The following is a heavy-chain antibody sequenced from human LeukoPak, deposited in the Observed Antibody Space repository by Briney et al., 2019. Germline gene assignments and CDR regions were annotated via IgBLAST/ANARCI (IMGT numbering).Heavy chain of an antibody. Sequence: ASVKVSCKASGYTFNRYGITWVRQAPGQGLEWMGWISGYNGNTNYAQKLQGRVTMTTDTSTSTAYMELRSLRSDDTAMYYCARDYGYGVTGMISDDYWGQGTLVTVSS. J-gene: IGHJ4*02. CDR2: ISGYNGNT. CDR3: ARDYGYGVTGMISDDY. CDR1: GYTFNRYG. D-gene: IGHD1-14*01. V-gene: IGHV1-18*01.